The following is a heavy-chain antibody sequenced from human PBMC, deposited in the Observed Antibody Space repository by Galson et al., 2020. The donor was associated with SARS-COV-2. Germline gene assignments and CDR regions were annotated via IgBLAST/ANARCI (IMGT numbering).Heavy chain of an antibody. D-gene: IGHD6-13*01. CDR3: AKAEQQLASDCYFYGMDV. Sequence: TGGYLRLSCAASGFTFSSYAMSWVRQAPGKGLEWVSAISGSGDSTYYADSVKGRFTVSRDNSKNTLFLQMNSLRAEDTAIYYCAKAEQQLASDCYFYGMDVWGPGTTVTVSS. V-gene: IGHV3-23*01. CDR1: GFTFSSYA. J-gene: IGHJ6*02. CDR2: ISGSGDST.